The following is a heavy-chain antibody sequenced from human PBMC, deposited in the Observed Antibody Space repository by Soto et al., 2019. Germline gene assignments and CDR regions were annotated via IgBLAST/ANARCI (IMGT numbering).Heavy chain of an antibody. Sequence: EVQLLESGGGLVQPGGSLRLSCAASGFTFSSYAMSWVRQAPGKGLEWVAAISGSGGSTYYADSVKGRFTISRDNSKNTLYLPMNSLRAEDTAVYYCAKEPGYSSSLYYYYYGMDVWGQGTTVTVSS. J-gene: IGHJ6*02. D-gene: IGHD6-6*01. V-gene: IGHV3-23*01. CDR3: AKEPGYSSSLYYYYYGMDV. CDR2: ISGSGGST. CDR1: GFTFSSYA.